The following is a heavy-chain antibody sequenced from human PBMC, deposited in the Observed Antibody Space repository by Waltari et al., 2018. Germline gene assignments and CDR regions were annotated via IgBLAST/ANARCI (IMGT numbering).Heavy chain of an antibody. Sequence: QVQLQESGPGLVKPSETLSLTCTVSGGSISSYYWSWIRQPPGKGLEWIGYSYYSGSTNYNPSLKSRVTISVDTSKNQFSLKLSSVTAADTAVYYCARAYCSSTSCYYYYYYMDVWGKGTTVTVSS. CDR2: SYYSGST. CDR3: ARAYCSSTSCYYYYYYMDV. V-gene: IGHV4-59*01. CDR1: GGSISSYY. D-gene: IGHD2-2*01. J-gene: IGHJ6*03.